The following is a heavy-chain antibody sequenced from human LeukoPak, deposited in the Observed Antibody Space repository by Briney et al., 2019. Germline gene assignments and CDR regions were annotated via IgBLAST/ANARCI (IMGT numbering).Heavy chain of an antibody. CDR1: GGTFSSYA. CDR2: IIPILGIA. V-gene: IGHV1-69*04. Sequence: SVKVSCKASGGTFSSYAISWVRQAPGQGLEWMGRIIPILGIANYAQKLQGRVTMTTDTSTSTAYMELRSLRSDDTAVYYCARGRYYYDSSGYADAFDIWGQGTMVTVSS. J-gene: IGHJ3*02. CDR3: ARGRYYYDSSGYADAFDI. D-gene: IGHD3-22*01.